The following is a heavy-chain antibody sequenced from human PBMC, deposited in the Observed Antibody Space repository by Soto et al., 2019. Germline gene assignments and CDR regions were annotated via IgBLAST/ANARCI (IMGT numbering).Heavy chain of an antibody. J-gene: IGHJ6*02. Sequence: LETLSLTCTVSGGSISSGDYYWSWIRQPPGKGLEWIGYISNSGSTNYNPSLESRVTISVDRSKNQFSLKLSSVTAADTAVYYCARAHYGDYGYGMDVWGQGTTVTVSS. CDR1: GGSISSGDYY. D-gene: IGHD4-17*01. CDR2: ISNSGST. CDR3: ARAHYGDYGYGMDV. V-gene: IGHV4-61*08.